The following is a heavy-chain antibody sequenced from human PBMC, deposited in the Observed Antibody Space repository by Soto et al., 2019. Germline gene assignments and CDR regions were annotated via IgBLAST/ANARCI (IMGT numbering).Heavy chain of an antibody. CDR3: VRDVRDYYYGMDV. J-gene: IGHJ6*02. CDR1: GYTFTSYG. V-gene: IGHV1-18*01. CDR2: ISAYNGNT. Sequence: QVQLVQSGAEVKKPGASVKVSCKASGYTFTSYGISWVRQAPGQGLELMGWISAYNGNTNYAQKLQCRVTMTTDTSTSTAYMSLRSLRSDDTAVYYCVRDVRDYYYGMDVWGQGTTVTVSS.